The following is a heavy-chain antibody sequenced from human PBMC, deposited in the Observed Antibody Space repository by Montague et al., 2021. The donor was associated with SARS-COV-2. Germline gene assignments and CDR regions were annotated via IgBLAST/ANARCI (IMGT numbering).Heavy chain of an antibody. CDR2: IYYSGST. Sequence: TLSLTCIVFGGSISSGGYYWSWIRQHPGKGLEWIGYIYYSGSTYYNPSLKSRLSISLDTSKNHFSLRLGSVTAADTAVYYCARSESPSYSSSPFDYWGQGTLVTVSS. V-gene: IGHV4-31*03. CDR3: ARSESPSYSSSPFDY. D-gene: IGHD6-13*01. CDR1: GGSISSGGYY. J-gene: IGHJ4*02.